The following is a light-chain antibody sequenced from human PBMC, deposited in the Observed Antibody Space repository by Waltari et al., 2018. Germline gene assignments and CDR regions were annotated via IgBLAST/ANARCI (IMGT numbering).Light chain of an antibody. J-gene: IGLJ3*02. CDR3: QSYDSSLWV. CDR2: EDN. Sequence: NFMLPQPHSVSESPGKTVTISCTGSSGSIASNYVQWYPQRPGSAPTTVIYEDNQRPSGVPDRFSGSIDSSSNSASLTISGLKTEDEADYYCQSYDSSLWVFGGGTKLTVL. V-gene: IGLV6-57*02. CDR1: SGSIASNY.